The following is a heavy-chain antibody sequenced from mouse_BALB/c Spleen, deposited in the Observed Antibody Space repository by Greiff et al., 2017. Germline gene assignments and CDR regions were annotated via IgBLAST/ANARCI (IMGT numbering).Heavy chain of an antibody. D-gene: IGHD1-2*01. CDR1: GFTFSSYG. CDR3: ASPYDYPGSYYFDY. V-gene: IGHV5-6-3*01. Sequence: EVKVVESGGGLVPPGGSLKLSCAASGFTFSSYGLSWVRQTPDKSLELVATIISDGGTNYYSDRLKGRITISRDNPKNTLDLQMSRLKSEDTAMYYCASPYDYPGSYYFDYWGQGTTLTVSS. J-gene: IGHJ2*01. CDR2: IISDGGTN.